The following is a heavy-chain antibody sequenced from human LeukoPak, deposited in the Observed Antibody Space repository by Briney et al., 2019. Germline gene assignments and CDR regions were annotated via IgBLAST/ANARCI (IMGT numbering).Heavy chain of an antibody. D-gene: IGHD3-10*01. CDR1: GLTGSHNY. J-gene: IGHJ3*02. V-gene: IGHV3-30-3*01. Sequence: GGSLRLSCAASGLTGSHNYVSWVRQAPGKGLEWVAVISYDGSNKYYADSVKGRFTISRDNSKNTLYLQMNSLRAEDTAVYYCARDEGALWFGELFNAFDIWGQGTMVTVSS. CDR2: ISYDGSNK. CDR3: ARDEGALWFGELFNAFDI.